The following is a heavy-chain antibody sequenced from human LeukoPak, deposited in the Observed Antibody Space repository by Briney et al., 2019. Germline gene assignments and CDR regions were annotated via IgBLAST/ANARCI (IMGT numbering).Heavy chain of an antibody. D-gene: IGHD1-26*01. J-gene: IGHJ4*02. CDR3: ARGREWELLYLDY. CDR1: GYTFTSYD. V-gene: IGHV1-8*03. CDR2: MNPNSGNT. Sequence: ASVKVSCKASGYTFTSYDINWVRQATGQGLEWMGWMNPNSGNTGYAQKFQGRVTITRNTSISTAYMELSSLRSEDTAVYYCARGREWELLYLDYWGQGTLVTVSP.